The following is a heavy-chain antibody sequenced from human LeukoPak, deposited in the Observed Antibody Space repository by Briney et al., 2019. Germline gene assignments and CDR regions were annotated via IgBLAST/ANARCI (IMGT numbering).Heavy chain of an antibody. V-gene: IGHV4-59*12. D-gene: IGHD6-19*01. CDR2: IYYSGST. Sequence: PSETLSLTCTVSGGSISSYYWSWIRQPPGKGLDWIGYIYYSGSTNYNPSLKSRVTISVDTSKNQFSLKLNSVTAADTAVYYCARAPPTIAVAGSAFDIWGQGTMVTVSS. CDR1: GGSISSYY. J-gene: IGHJ3*02. CDR3: ARAPPTIAVAGSAFDI.